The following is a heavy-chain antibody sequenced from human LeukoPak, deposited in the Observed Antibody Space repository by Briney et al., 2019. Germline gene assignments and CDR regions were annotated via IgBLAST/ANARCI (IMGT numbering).Heavy chain of an antibody. CDR1: GFSFSNYD. D-gene: IGHD3-10*01. J-gene: IGHJ4*02. CDR2: ISTSSSSI. V-gene: IGHV3-48*01. CDR3: ARETILYGSGSYYPYFDY. Sequence: PGGSLRLSCEASGFSFSNYDMNWVRQAPGKGLEWISYISTSSSSIYYAASVKGRFTISRDNAKNSLYLQMNSLRAEDTAVYYCARETILYGSGSYYPYFDYWGQGTLVTVSS.